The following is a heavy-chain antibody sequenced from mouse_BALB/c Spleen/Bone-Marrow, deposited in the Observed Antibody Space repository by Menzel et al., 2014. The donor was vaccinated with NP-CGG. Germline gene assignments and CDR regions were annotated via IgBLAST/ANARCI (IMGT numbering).Heavy chain of an antibody. CDR1: GFSLNSYG. V-gene: IGHV2-2*02. D-gene: IGHD1-1*02. CDR2: IWSGGST. J-gene: IGHJ4*01. Sequence: VMLVESGPGLVQPSQSLSITCTVSGFSLNSYGVHWVRQSPVKGLEWLGVIWSGGSTDYNAAFISRLSISKDNSKSQVFFKINSLQPNDTAIYYCVRKGSFGNYAMDYWGQGTSVTVSS. CDR3: VRKGSFGNYAMDY.